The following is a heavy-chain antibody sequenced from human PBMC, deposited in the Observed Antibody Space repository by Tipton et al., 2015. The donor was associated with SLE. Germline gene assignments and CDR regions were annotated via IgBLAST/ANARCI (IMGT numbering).Heavy chain of an antibody. Sequence: TLSLTCKVSGGSISNYYWSWIRLTSGERLEWIGYTHTSGSTNYNPSLESRVTMSLDMSKNQFSLNLRSVTAADTAVYYCARRVVESAQLGLMNNWFDPWGQGILVTVSS. CDR1: GGSISNYY. D-gene: IGHD5-24*01. CDR3: ARRVVESAQLGLMNNWFDP. J-gene: IGHJ5*02. V-gene: IGHV4-4*07. CDR2: THTSGST.